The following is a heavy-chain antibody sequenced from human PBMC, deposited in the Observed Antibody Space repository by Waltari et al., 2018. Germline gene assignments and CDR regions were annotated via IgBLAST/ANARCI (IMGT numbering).Heavy chain of an antibody. CDR2: IYHSGST. J-gene: IGHJ4*02. Sequence: QVQLQQWGAGLLKPSETLSLTCAVYGGPFSGYYGSWIPQPPGKGLEWIGEIYHSGSTNYKPSLKSRVTISVDTSKNQFSLRLRSVTAADTAVYYWARGLGVSMVRGLTFANWGQGTLVTVSS. CDR3: ARGLGVSMVRGLTFAN. CDR1: GGPFSGYY. D-gene: IGHD3-10*01. V-gene: IGHV4-34*01.